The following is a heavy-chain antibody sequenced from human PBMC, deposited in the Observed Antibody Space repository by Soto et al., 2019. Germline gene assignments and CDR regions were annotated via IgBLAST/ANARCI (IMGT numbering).Heavy chain of an antibody. V-gene: IGHV3-23*01. D-gene: IGHD2-2*02. J-gene: IGHJ5*02. Sequence: GGSLRLSCAASGFTFSSYAMSWVRQAPGKGLEWVSAISGSGGSTYYADSVKGRFTISRDNSKNTLYLQMNSLRAEDTAVYYCAKEAAVVVPAAIYNWFDPWGQGTLVTVSS. CDR1: GFTFSSYA. CDR2: ISGSGGST. CDR3: AKEAAVVVPAAIYNWFDP.